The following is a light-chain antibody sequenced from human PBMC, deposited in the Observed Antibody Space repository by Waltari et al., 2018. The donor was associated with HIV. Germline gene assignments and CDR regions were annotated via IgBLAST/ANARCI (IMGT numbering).Light chain of an antibody. CDR3: QQYGDSPPAT. V-gene: IGKV3-15*01. Sequence: EIVMTQSPATLSVSPGARATLTCRASQSVRNNVAWYQHKPGQSPRLLIYDASIRATGIPARFSGSGSGKEFTLTVSSLQSEDFAVYYCQQYGDSPPATFGGGTKVEIK. CDR1: QSVRNN. J-gene: IGKJ4*01. CDR2: DAS.